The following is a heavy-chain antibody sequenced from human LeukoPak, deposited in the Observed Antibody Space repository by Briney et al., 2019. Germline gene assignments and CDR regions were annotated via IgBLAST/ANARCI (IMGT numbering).Heavy chain of an antibody. D-gene: IGHD1-26*01. Sequence: SETLSLTCTVSGGSISYFYWSWIRQPAGKGLEWIGRIYTSGSTNYNPSLKSRVTMSVDTSKKQFSLKLSSVTAADTAVYYCAKVRGSSGSYEYYHYMDVWGKGTTVTISS. J-gene: IGHJ6*03. V-gene: IGHV4-4*07. CDR3: AKVRGSSGSYEYYHYMDV. CDR2: IYTSGST. CDR1: GGSISYFY.